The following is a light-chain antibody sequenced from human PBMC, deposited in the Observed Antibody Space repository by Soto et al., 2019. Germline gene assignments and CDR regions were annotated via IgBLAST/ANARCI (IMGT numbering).Light chain of an antibody. J-gene: IGLJ1*01. CDR1: SSDVGRYNY. Sequence: QSALAQPASVSGSRGQSITISCTGTSSDVGRYNYVSWFQQHPGKVPKLIIYDVYNWPSGVSDRFSGSKSGNTASLTISGLQPEDEAEYYCSSFTTSSTFVFGTGTKLTVL. V-gene: IGLV2-14*03. CDR3: SSFTTSSTFV. CDR2: DVY.